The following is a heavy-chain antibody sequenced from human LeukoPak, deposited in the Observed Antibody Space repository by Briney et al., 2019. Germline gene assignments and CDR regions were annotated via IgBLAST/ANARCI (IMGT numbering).Heavy chain of an antibody. V-gene: IGHV4-39*01. Sequence: SETLSLTCTVSGGSIINSNYYWGWIRQPPGKGLEWIGSFYYSGNTYYNPSLKSRVTISVDTSKNQFSLRLRSVTAADTAVYYCASLEAIFGVVIIEGWFDPWGQGTLVTVSS. CDR3: ASLEAIFGVVIIEGWFDP. D-gene: IGHD3-3*01. J-gene: IGHJ5*02. CDR1: GGSIINSNYY. CDR2: FYYSGNT.